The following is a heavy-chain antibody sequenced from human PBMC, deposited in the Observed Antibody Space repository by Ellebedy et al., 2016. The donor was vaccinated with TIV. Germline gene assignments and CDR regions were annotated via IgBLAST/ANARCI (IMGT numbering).Heavy chain of an antibody. CDR2: ISGSGDGT. Sequence: GESLKISXAASGFTFSSSAMSWVRQAPGKGLEWVSSISGSGDGTKYADSVKGRFIISRDDSKNTLFLQMNSLRAEDTAVYYCAKLDGSGSYVSVDYWGQGTLVTVSS. D-gene: IGHD3-10*01. J-gene: IGHJ4*02. V-gene: IGHV3-23*01. CDR1: GFTFSSSA. CDR3: AKLDGSGSYVSVDY.